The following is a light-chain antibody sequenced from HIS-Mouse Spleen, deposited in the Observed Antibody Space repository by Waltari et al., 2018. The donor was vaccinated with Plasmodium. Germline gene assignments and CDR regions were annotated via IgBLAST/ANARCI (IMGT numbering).Light chain of an antibody. CDR1: QSVSSN. CDR3: QQYNNWSFT. Sequence: EIVMTQSPATLSVSPGERATLSCRASQSVSSNLAWYQQKPGQAPRLLIYGASTRATGIPARFSASGSGTEFTLTISSLQSEDFAVYYSQQYNNWSFTFGPGTKVDIK. V-gene: IGKV3-15*01. J-gene: IGKJ3*01. CDR2: GAS.